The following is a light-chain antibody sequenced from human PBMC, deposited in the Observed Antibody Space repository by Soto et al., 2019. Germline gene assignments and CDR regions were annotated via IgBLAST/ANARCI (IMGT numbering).Light chain of an antibody. CDR1: QSVSSN. V-gene: IGKV3-20*01. CDR2: GAS. Sequence: DIVMPQSPATLSVSPGERATLSCRASQSVSSNLAWYQQKPGQAPSLLIYGASSRATGIPDRFSGSGSGTDFTLTISRLEPEEFAVYYCQQYGSSWTFGQGTKVDIK. CDR3: QQYGSSWT. J-gene: IGKJ1*01.